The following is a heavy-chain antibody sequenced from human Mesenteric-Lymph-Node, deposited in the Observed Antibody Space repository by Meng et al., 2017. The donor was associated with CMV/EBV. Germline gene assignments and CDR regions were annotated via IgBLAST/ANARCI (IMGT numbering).Heavy chain of an antibody. D-gene: IGHD3-9*01. CDR2: ISGSGGST. J-gene: IGHJ4*02. CDR3: AKDSKAYFDRTFDY. Sequence: GESLKISCAASGFIFSSYGMSWVRQAPGKGLEWVSVISGSGGSTYYADSVKGRFTISRDNSKNTLFLQMDSLRVEDTAVYYCAKDSKAYFDRTFDYWGQGTLVTVSS. V-gene: IGHV3-23*01. CDR1: GFIFSSYG.